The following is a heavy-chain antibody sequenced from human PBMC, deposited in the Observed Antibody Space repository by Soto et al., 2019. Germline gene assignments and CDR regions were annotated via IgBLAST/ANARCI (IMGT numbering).Heavy chain of an antibody. CDR1: GDSISADY. Sequence: SETLSLTCTVSGDSISADYWNWIRQPPGKGLELIGYVYYTGSTNYNPSLKSRVSLSLDPSKNQFSLNLSSVTAADTAVYFCARGRWFDPWGQGTLVTVSS. CDR3: ARGRWFDP. CDR2: VYYTGST. V-gene: IGHV4-59*01. J-gene: IGHJ5*02.